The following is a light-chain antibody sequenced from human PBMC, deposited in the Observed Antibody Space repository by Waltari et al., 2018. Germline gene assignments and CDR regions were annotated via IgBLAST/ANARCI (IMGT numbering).Light chain of an antibody. CDR1: SSDIGAHNY. J-gene: IGLJ1*01. Sequence: QSALTQPASVSGSPGQSITISCTGTSSDIGAHNYVSWYQEHPGKAPKLMVYEVSNRPSGVSKRVSGSKSGNTASLIIYGLQAEDEADYYCSSYISSTTPYVFGTGTKVTVL. CDR3: SSYISSTTPYV. V-gene: IGLV2-14*01. CDR2: EVS.